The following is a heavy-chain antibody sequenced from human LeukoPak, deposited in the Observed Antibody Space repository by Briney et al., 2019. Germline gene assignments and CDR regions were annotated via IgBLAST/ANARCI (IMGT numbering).Heavy chain of an antibody. D-gene: IGHD5-18*01. Sequence: SVKVSCKASGGTFSSYAISWVRQAPGQGPEWMGGIIPIFGTANYAQKFQGRVTITADESTSTAYMELSSLRSEDTAVYYCARGIPIQNRGSYYFDYWGQGTLVTVSP. V-gene: IGHV1-69*13. J-gene: IGHJ4*02. CDR3: ARGIPIQNRGSYYFDY. CDR1: GGTFSSYA. CDR2: IIPIFGTA.